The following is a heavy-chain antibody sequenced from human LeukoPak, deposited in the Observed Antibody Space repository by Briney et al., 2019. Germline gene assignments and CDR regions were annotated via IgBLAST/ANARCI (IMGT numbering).Heavy chain of an antibody. Sequence: SVKVSCKASGGTFNSYTINWVRQAPGLGLEWMGGIIPIFGSANYAQKFQGRVTMTEDTSTDTAYMELSSLRSEDSAVYYCATGIVVAGTGYYFDYWGQGTMVTVSS. D-gene: IGHD6-19*01. J-gene: IGHJ4*02. CDR2: IIPIFGSA. CDR3: ATGIVVAGTGYYFDY. CDR1: GGTFNSYT. V-gene: IGHV1-69*06.